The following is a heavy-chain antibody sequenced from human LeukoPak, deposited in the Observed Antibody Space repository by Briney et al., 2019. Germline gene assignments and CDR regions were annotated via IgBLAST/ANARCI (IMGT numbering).Heavy chain of an antibody. Sequence: GGSLRLSCAASGFIFTSYAMSWVRQAPGKGLEWVSTISGSGHSIYYADSVKGRFTISRDNSKNTLYLQMNSLRAEDTAVYYCAKNLRGIVVVPAATWGGNWFDPWGQGTLVTVSS. J-gene: IGHJ5*02. CDR1: GFIFTSYA. D-gene: IGHD2-2*01. CDR3: AKNLRGIVVVPAATWGGNWFDP. V-gene: IGHV3-23*01. CDR2: ISGSGHSI.